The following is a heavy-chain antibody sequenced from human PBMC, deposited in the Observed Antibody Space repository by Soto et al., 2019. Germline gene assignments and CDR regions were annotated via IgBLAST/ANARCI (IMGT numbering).Heavy chain of an antibody. CDR1: GYTLTELS. CDR3: ATDDGWVATSTLSN. V-gene: IGHV1-24*01. D-gene: IGHD5-12*01. Sequence: GASVKVSCKVSGYTLTELSMHWVRQAPGKGLEWMGGFDPEDGETIYAQKFQGRVTTTEDTSTDTAYMELSSLRSEDTAVYYCATDDGWVATSTLSNWGQGTLVTVSS. J-gene: IGHJ4*02. CDR2: FDPEDGET.